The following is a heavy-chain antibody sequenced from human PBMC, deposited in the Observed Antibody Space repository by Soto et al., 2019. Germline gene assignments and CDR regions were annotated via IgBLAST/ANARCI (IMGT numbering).Heavy chain of an antibody. Sequence: EVQLVESGGGLVKPGGSLRLSCAASGFTFSTYSMNWVRQAPGKGLEWVSSISSSGTYIHYADSLKGRFTISRDNAKNSLYLQMISLRAEDTAVYYCARDPSDCSSTSCWVYYALDVWGQGTTVTVSS. CDR3: ARDPSDCSSTSCWVYYALDV. V-gene: IGHV3-21*01. CDR2: ISSSGTYI. J-gene: IGHJ6*02. CDR1: GFTFSTYS. D-gene: IGHD2-2*01.